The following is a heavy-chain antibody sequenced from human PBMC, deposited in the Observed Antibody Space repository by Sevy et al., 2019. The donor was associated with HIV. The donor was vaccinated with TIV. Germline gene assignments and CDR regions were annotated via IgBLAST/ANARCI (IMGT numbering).Heavy chain of an antibody. D-gene: IGHD3-22*01. CDR2: FDPEEGER. J-gene: IGHJ4*02. Sequence: ASVKVSCRISRYSLNKFSMHWVRQAPGKGLEWMGSFDPEEGERIYAQKFQGRFSMTEDTSTETAYMELSSLRPDEPAVYYCAITREYYSDTSGYFDYWGQGTLVTVSS. V-gene: IGHV1-24*01. CDR3: AITREYYSDTSGYFDY. CDR1: RYSLNKFS.